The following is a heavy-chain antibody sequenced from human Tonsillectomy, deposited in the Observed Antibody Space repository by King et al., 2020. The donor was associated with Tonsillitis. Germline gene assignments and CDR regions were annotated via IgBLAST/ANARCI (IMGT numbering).Heavy chain of an antibody. CDR2: ISSRSRTI. V-gene: IGHV3-48*02. D-gene: IGHD4-17*01. Sequence: QLVESGGGLVQPGGSLRLSCAASGFTFSSYSMNWVRQAPGKGLEWVAYISSRSRTIYYADSVKGRFTISRDNAKNSVYLQMDSLREEDTAVYYCATEYGDYPNYWGQGTLVTVSS. CDR3: ATEYGDYPNY. J-gene: IGHJ4*02. CDR1: GFTFSSYS.